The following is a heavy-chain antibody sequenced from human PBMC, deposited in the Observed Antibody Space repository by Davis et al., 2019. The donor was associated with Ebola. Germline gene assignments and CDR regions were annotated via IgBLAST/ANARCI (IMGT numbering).Heavy chain of an antibody. D-gene: IGHD2-15*01. V-gene: IGHV4-59*01. CDR2: IYSGST. Sequence: GSLRLSCTVSGGSISSYYWSWIRQPPGKGLEWIGYIYSGSTNYNPSLKSRVTISVDTSKNQFSLKLTSVTAADTAVYYCARTQGYCSGGSCYGGDFDYWGQGTLVTVSS. J-gene: IGHJ4*02. CDR1: GGSISSYY. CDR3: ARTQGYCSGGSCYGGDFDY.